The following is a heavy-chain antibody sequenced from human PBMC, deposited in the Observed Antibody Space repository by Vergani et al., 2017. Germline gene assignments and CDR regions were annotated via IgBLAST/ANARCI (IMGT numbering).Heavy chain of an antibody. CDR2: IIPIFGTA. CDR3: ARRGRGCSSTSCYDYYYYMDV. Sequence: QVQLVQSGAEVKKPGSSVKVSCKASGGTFSSYAISWVRQAPGQGLEWMGGIIPIFGTANYAQKFQGRVTITADESTSTAYMELSSLRSEDTAVYYCARRGRGCSSTSCYDYYYYMDVWGKGTTVTVSS. J-gene: IGHJ6*03. V-gene: IGHV1-69*01. D-gene: IGHD2-2*01. CDR1: GGTFSSYA.